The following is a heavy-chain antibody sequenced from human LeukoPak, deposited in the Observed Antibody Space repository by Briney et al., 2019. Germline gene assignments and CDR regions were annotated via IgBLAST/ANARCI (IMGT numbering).Heavy chain of an antibody. Sequence: PSETLSLTCTVSGGSISGYYRSWIRQSAGKGLEWIGRVHTSESTSYNPSLKSRVTVSVDTSKNQFSLKLSSVTAADTAVYYCARGKALSGTYYYYFDYWGQGTLVTVSS. CDR2: VHTSEST. V-gene: IGHV4-4*07. CDR3: ARGKALSGTYYYYFDY. D-gene: IGHD3-10*01. J-gene: IGHJ4*02. CDR1: GGSISGYY.